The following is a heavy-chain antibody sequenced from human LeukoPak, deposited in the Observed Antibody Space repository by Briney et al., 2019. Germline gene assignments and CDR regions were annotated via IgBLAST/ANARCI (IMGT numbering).Heavy chain of an antibody. D-gene: IGHD3-10*01. CDR3: ARGSMVRGCTDY. CDR2: INPSGGGT. V-gene: IGHV1-46*03. CDR1: GYTFTSCY. Sequence: ASVKVSCKASGYTFTSCYMHWVRQAPGQGLEWMGIINPSGGGTSYAQKFQGRVTMTRDTSTSTVYMELSSLRSEDTAVYYCARGSMVRGCTDYWGQGTLVTVSS. J-gene: IGHJ4*02.